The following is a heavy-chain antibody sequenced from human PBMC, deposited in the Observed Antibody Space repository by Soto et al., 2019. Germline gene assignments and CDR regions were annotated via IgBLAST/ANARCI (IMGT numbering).Heavy chain of an antibody. CDR1: GFNFNNYG. Sequence: QVQLVESGGGVVQPGRSLRLSCAASGFNFNNYGMHWVRQAPGKGLEWVAVIWNDGNGYYYANSVKGRFTISRDNSKNTLYLQMSSQRAEDTAVYYSARRQNSPPTRGAASARGGMDVWGQGTTVTVSS. J-gene: IGHJ6*02. CDR3: ARRQNSPPTRGAASARGGMDV. V-gene: IGHV3-33*01. D-gene: IGHD6-13*01. CDR2: IWNDGNGY.